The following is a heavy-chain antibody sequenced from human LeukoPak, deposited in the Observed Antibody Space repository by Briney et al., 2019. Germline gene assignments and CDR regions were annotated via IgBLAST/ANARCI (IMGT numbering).Heavy chain of an antibody. CDR2: IIPILGIA. V-gene: IGHV1-69*04. CDR1: GGTFSSYA. CDR3: ARDRYYGSGSYISAGYFDY. Sequence: PGRSLRLSCKASGGTFSSYAISWVRQAPGQGLEWMGRIIPILGIANYAQKFQGRVTITADKSTSTAYMELSSLRSEDTAVYYCARDRYYGSGSYISAGYFDYWGQGTLVTVSS. D-gene: IGHD3-10*01. J-gene: IGHJ4*02.